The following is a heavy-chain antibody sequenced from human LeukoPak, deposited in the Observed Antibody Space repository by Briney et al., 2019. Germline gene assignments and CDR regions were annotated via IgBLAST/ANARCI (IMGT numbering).Heavy chain of an antibody. CDR1: GYRINNYW. Sequence: GASLKICCGGAGYRINNYWLCCVRPIGGELVEWMGSFYPDDSDARYNPSFLGRITSSADKSISTAYLQWNSLSPSDSAMYYCARLRGHDLDYWGQGTLVIVSS. V-gene: IGHV5-51*01. J-gene: IGHJ4*02. CDR2: FYPDDSDA. CDR3: ARLRGHDLDY. D-gene: IGHD3-3*01.